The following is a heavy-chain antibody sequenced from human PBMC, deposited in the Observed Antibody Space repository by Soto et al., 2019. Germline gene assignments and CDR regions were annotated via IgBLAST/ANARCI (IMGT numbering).Heavy chain of an antibody. V-gene: IGHV3-7*01. CDR3: ARVPLVTSRYYFDF. Sequence: TGGSLRLSCVASGFTFSSYWMSWVRQYPEKGLEWVANINQDGSGKYHLGSVKGRFTISRDNAKNSLYLQMDSLRDEDTAVYYCARVPLVTSRYYFDFWGRGTLVTVSS. D-gene: IGHD2-2*01. CDR1: GFTFSSYW. CDR2: INQDGSGK. J-gene: IGHJ4*02.